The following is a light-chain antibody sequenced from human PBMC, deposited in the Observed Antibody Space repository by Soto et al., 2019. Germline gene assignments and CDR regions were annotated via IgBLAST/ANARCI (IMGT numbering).Light chain of an antibody. CDR3: ISYTTSNTLV. J-gene: IGLJ3*02. Sequence: QSVLTQPASVSGSPGQSITISCTGTATDIGYYKYVSWYQQHPGKVPKLLIYEVTDRASGVYNRFSGSKSGNTASLTISGRQAEDESDYYCISYTTSNTLVFGGGTQLTVL. CDR1: ATDIGYYKY. V-gene: IGLV2-14*01. CDR2: EVT.